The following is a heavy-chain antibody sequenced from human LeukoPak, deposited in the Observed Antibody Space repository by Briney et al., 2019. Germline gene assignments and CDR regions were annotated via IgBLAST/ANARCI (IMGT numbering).Heavy chain of an antibody. CDR1: GFTFSRYT. Sequence: VRSLRLSCAASGFTFSRYTMHWVRQTPSKGLEWVAIVLYDGSNKYYPDSVKGRFTISRDNSKNTVSLQMNSLRAEDTAVYYCARDNYVGNLDYWGQGTLVTVSS. J-gene: IGHJ4*02. D-gene: IGHD4-23*01. CDR3: ARDNYVGNLDY. CDR2: VLYDGSNK. V-gene: IGHV3-30*04.